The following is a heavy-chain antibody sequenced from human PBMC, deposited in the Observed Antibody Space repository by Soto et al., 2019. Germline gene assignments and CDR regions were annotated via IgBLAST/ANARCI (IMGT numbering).Heavy chain of an antibody. CDR1: GGSISSSSYY. D-gene: IGHD3-16*02. J-gene: IGHJ4*02. CDR3: ARHQESYDYVWGSYRYAPGYFDY. CDR2: IYYSGST. Sequence: PSETLSLTCTVSGGSISSSSYYWGWIRQPPGKGLEWIGSIYYSGSTYYNASLKSRVTISVDTPKNQFSLKLSSVTAADTAVYYCARHQESYDYVWGSYRYAPGYFDYWGQGTLVTVSS. V-gene: IGHV4-39*01.